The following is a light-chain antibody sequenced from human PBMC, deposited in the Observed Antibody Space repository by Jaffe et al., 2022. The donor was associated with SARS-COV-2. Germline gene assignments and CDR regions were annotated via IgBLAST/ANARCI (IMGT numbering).Light chain of an antibody. CDR1: VLAKKY. CDR3: YSAADNNWV. V-gene: IGLV3-27*01. Sequence: SYELTQPSSVSVSPGQTARITCSGDVLAKKYARWFQQKPGQAPVVVIYKDSERPSGIPERFSGSSSGTTVTLTISGAQVADEADYYCYSAADNNWVFGGGTKLTVL. CDR2: KDS. J-gene: IGLJ3*02.